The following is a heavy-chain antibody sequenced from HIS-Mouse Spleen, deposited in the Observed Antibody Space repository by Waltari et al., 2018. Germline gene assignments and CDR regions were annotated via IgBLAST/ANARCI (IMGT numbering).Heavy chain of an antibody. Sequence: QLQLQESGPGLVKPSETLSLTCTVSGGSISSSSYYWGWIRQPPGKGLEWIGSIYYSGSTYDNPSLRRRVTISVDTSKNQFSLKLSSVTAADTAVYYCARAPTGFLEWFDAFDIWGQGTMVTVSS. CDR1: GGSISSSSYY. CDR2: IYYSGST. D-gene: IGHD3-3*01. CDR3: ARAPTGFLEWFDAFDI. J-gene: IGHJ3*02. V-gene: IGHV4-39*07.